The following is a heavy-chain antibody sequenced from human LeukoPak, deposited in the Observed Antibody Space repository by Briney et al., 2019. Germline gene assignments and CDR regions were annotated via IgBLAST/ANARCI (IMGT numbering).Heavy chain of an antibody. J-gene: IGHJ4*02. CDR3: AKESAYCGSDCRSLSDY. D-gene: IGHD2-21*02. CDR2: ISGSGSTT. CDR1: GFDFSNYW. V-gene: IGHV3-23*01. Sequence: GGSLRLSYAASGFDFSNYWMYWVRQAPGKGLEWVSVISGSGSTTYYADSVKGQFTISRDNSKNTLSLQMNSLRAEDTAVYYCAKESAYCGSDCRSLSDYWGQGTLVTVSS.